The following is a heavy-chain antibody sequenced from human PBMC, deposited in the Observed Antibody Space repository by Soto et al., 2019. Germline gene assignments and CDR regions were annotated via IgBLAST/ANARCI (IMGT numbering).Heavy chain of an antibody. D-gene: IGHD3-3*01. CDR3: SWKRFLEWLSNHEAFDI. V-gene: IGHV1-8*01. J-gene: IGHJ3*02. CDR2: MNPNSGNT. Sequence: GASVKVSCKASGYTFTSYDINWVRQATGQGLEWMGWMNPNSGNTGYAQKFQGRVTMTRNTSISTAYMELSSLRSEDTAVYYCSWKRFLEWLSNHEAFDIWGQGTMVTV. CDR1: GYTFTSYD.